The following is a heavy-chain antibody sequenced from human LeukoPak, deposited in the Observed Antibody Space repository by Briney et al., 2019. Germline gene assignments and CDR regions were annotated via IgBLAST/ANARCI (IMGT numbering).Heavy chain of an antibody. CDR1: GFTFSTYA. J-gene: IGHJ4*02. Sequence: GGSLRLSCAASGFTFSTYAMSWVRQAPGKGLEWVSAISGGGGDTYYAVSVKGRFTISRDNSKNTLHLQLNRLRAEDTAVYYCAKRSQSGSYYAAFDYWGQGTLVTVSS. V-gene: IGHV3-23*01. CDR3: AKRSQSGSYYAAFDY. D-gene: IGHD1-26*01. CDR2: ISGGGGDT.